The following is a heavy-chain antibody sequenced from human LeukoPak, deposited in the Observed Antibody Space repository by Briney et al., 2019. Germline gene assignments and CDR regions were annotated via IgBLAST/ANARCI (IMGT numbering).Heavy chain of an antibody. CDR2: INHSGST. V-gene: IGHV4-34*01. J-gene: IGHJ4*02. CDR1: GGSFSGYY. CDR3: ARGGQDIVVVPAAIPPRFDY. Sequence: PSETLSLTCAVYGGSFSGYYRSWIRQPPGKGLEWIGEINHSGSTNYNPSLKSRVTISVDTSKNQFSLKLSSVTAADTAVYYCARGGQDIVVVPAAIPPRFDYWGQGTLVTVSS. D-gene: IGHD2-2*02.